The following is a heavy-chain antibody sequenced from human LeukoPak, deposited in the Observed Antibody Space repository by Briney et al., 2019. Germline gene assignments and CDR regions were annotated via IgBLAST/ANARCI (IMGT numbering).Heavy chain of an antibody. V-gene: IGHV3-7*01. D-gene: IGHD1-26*01. Sequence: GGSLRLSCAASGFTFSGYWMSWVRQAPGKGLEWVANIKQDASEEYYVDSVKGRFTISRDNAKNSLYLQMNSLRAEDTAVCYCVRDRGRASVDYWGQGTLVTVSS. CDR2: IKQDASEE. CDR3: VRDRGRASVDY. CDR1: GFTFSGYW. J-gene: IGHJ4*02.